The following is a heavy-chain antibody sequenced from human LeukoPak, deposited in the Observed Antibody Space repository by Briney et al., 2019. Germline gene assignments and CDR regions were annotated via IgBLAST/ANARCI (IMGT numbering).Heavy chain of an antibody. Sequence: GGSLRLSCAASGXTFSSYAMSWVRLAPGEGLELISVTSGRGGRTDYADSVKGRFTISRDNSKNTPYLQMNSLRAEDTAVYSCAKTALAVAGIVPVESELDYWGQGTLVTVSS. CDR1: GXTFSSYA. CDR3: AKTALAVAGIVPVESELDY. D-gene: IGHD6-19*01. V-gene: IGHV3-23*01. CDR2: TSGRGGRT. J-gene: IGHJ4*02.